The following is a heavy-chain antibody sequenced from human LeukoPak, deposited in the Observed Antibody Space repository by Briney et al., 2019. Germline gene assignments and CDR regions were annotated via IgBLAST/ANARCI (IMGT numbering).Heavy chain of an antibody. Sequence: PGGSLRLSCAASGLTISSSGMSWVRQAPGKGLEWVAVISYDGSNKYYADSVKGRFTISRDNSKNTLYLQMNSLRAEDTAVYYCARGPDYWGQGTLVTVSS. CDR2: ISYDGSNK. CDR1: GLTISSSG. CDR3: ARGPDY. V-gene: IGHV3-30*03. J-gene: IGHJ4*02.